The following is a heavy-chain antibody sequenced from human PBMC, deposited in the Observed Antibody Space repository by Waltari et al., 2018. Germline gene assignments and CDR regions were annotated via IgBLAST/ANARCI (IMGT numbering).Heavy chain of an antibody. Sequence: QVQLQESGSGLVKPAETLSLTCIVSGGSISSYYWSWIRQPPGKGLEWIGYMYDRGSNDSNPSLQGRGTISGETFRNPFPLKPSSVTAADTAVYYRARGVAQQYYIDVWGKGTTVTVSS. CDR1: GGSISSYY. CDR3: ARGVAQQYYIDV. V-gene: IGHV4-59*01. J-gene: IGHJ6*03. CDR2: MYDRGSN. D-gene: IGHD1-1*01.